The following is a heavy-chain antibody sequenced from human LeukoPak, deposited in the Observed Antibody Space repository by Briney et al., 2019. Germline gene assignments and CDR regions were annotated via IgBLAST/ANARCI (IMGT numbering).Heavy chain of an antibody. CDR3: AKDLPSRLLWYGGGADAFDI. V-gene: IGHV3-30*18. CDR2: ISYDGSNK. D-gene: IGHD3-10*01. CDR1: GFTFSSYG. J-gene: IGHJ3*02. Sequence: GGSLRLSCAASGFTFSSYGMHWVRQAPGKGLEWVAVISYDGSNKYYADSVKGRFTISRDNSKNTLYLQMNSLRAEDTAVYYCAKDLPSRLLWYGGGADAFDIWGQGTIVTVSS.